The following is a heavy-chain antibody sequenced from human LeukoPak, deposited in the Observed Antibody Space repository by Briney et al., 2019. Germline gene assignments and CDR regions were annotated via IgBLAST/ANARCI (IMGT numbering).Heavy chain of an antibody. CDR1: GFTFSSYS. Sequence: PGGSLRLSCAASGFTFSSYSMNWVRQAPGKGLEWVSYISSSGSTIYYADSVKGRFTISRDNAKNSLYLQMNSLRAEDTAVYYCARNGIIAARQYYYGMDVWGQGTTVTVSS. CDR2: ISSSGSTI. D-gene: IGHD6-6*01. J-gene: IGHJ6*02. V-gene: IGHV3-48*04. CDR3: ARNGIIAARQYYYGMDV.